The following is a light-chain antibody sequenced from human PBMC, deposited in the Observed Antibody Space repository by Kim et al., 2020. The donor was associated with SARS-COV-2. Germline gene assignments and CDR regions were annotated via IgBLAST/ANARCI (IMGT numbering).Light chain of an antibody. CDR1: SGHSSYA. Sequence: SVKLTCTPSSGHSSYAIAWHQQQPEKGPRYLMKLNSDGSHSKGDGIPDRFSGSSSGAERYLTISSLQSEDEADYYCQTWGTGIRVFGGGTQLTVL. CDR2: LNSDGSH. CDR3: QTWGTGIRV. J-gene: IGLJ3*02. V-gene: IGLV4-69*01.